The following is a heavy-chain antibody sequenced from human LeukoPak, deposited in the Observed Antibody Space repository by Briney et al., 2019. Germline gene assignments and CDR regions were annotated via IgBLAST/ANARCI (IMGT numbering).Heavy chain of an antibody. Sequence: SETLSLTCSVSGYSISSGYYWGWIRQPPGKGLEWIGEINHSGSTNYNPSLKSRVTISVDTSKNQFTLKLSSVTAADTAVYYCAIDAILGVVNDWGQGTLVTVSS. CDR1: GYSISSGYY. J-gene: IGHJ4*02. V-gene: IGHV4-38-2*02. CDR3: AIDAILGVVND. D-gene: IGHD3-3*01. CDR2: INHSGST.